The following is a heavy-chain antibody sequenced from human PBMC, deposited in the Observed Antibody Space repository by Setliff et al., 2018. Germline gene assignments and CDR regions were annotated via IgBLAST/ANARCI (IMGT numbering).Heavy chain of an antibody. Sequence: SVKVSCKASGYTFNHYGITWVRQAPGRGLEWMGWIIPVFRTANYAQKFRGRVTITARTAYMELSTLRSEDTAVYYCARDTRDKYGSSGYYLSLDSWGQGSLVTVSS. CDR2: IIPVFRTA. D-gene: IGHD3-22*01. CDR3: ARDTRDKYGSSGYYLSLDS. J-gene: IGHJ4*02. V-gene: IGHV1-69*13. CDR1: GYTFNHYG.